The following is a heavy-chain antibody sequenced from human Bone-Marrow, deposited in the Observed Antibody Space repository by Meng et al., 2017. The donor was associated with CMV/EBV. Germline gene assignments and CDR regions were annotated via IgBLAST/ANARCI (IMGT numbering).Heavy chain of an antibody. CDR1: GGSISSYY. Sequence: SETLFLTCTVSGGSISSYYWSWIRQPPGKGLEWIGYIYYSGSTNYNPSLKSRVTISVDTSKNQFSLKLSSVTAADTAVYYCASSGYSGYDWYFDYWGQGTLVTVSS. CDR3: ASSGYSGYDWYFDY. J-gene: IGHJ4*02. CDR2: IYYSGST. D-gene: IGHD5-12*01. V-gene: IGHV4-59*01.